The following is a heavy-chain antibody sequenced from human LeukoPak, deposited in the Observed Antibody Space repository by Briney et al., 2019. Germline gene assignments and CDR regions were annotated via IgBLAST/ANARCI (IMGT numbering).Heavy chain of an antibody. V-gene: IGHV3-23*01. CDR2: VSGSGGTT. Sequence: GGSLRLSCAASGFTFSSYAMTWVRQALGKGLEWVSAVSGSGGTTYYADSVKGRFTISRDNSENTLYLQMNSLGAEDTAVYFCAKTTVTAESYFYYYMDGWGKGTTVTVSS. D-gene: IGHD4-17*01. CDR1: GFTFSSYA. CDR3: AKTTVTAESYFYYYMDG. J-gene: IGHJ6*03.